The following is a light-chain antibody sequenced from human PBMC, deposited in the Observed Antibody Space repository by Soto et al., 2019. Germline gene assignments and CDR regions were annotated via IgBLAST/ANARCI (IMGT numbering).Light chain of an antibody. J-gene: IGLJ3*02. CDR1: SSDVGGYNY. CDR3: TSFTTISTWV. CDR2: EVS. Sequence: QSALTQPASVSGSPGQSITISCTGTSSDVGGYNYVSWFQHHPGKAPKLKIYEVSNRPSGVSNRFSGSKSGNTASLTICELKAEDEADYYCTSFTTISTWVFGGGTKLTVL. V-gene: IGLV2-14*01.